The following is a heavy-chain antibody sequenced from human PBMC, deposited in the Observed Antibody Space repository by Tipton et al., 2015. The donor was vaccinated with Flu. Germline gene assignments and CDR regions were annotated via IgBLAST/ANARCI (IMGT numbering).Heavy chain of an antibody. CDR1: GGSISSGSYY. CDR3: ARANSALVTNHYYGLDV. D-gene: IGHD5-18*01. CDR2: IHTTGST. Sequence: TLSLTCTVSGGSISSGSYYWNWIRQPAGKGLESIGRIHTTGSTNYSPSLRSRVTVSVDTSKNQFSLKVTSVTAADTAVYYCARANSALVTNHYYGLDVWGQGTTVTVSS. V-gene: IGHV4-61*02. J-gene: IGHJ6*02.